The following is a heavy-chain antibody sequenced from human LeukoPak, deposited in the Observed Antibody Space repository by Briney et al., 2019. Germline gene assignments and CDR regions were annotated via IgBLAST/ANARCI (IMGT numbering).Heavy chain of an antibody. CDR2: INSKSGGT. D-gene: IGHD5-12*01. Sequence: ASVKVSCKASGYTFTSYYMHWVRQAPGQGLEWMGWINSKSGGTNYAQKFQGRVTMTRDTSITTAYMELSSLRSEDTAVYYCASHVATIMNYYYYYMDVWGKGTTVTVSS. J-gene: IGHJ6*03. CDR1: GYTFTSYY. CDR3: ASHVATIMNYYYYYMDV. V-gene: IGHV1-2*02.